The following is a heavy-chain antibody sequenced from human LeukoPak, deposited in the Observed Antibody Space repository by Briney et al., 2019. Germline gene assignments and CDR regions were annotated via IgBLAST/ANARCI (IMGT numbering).Heavy chain of an antibody. D-gene: IGHD7-27*01. J-gene: IGHJ6*04. CDR2: IIPIFGTA. V-gene: IGHV1-69*13. Sequence: ASVKVSCKASGGTFSSYAISWVRQAPGQGLEWMGGIIPIFGTANYAQKFQGRVTITADESTSTAYMELSSLRSEDTAVYYCARGKKLPPTGDWGGYYYYGMDVWGKGTTVTVSS. CDR1: GGTFSSYA. CDR3: ARGKKLPPTGDWGGYYYYGMDV.